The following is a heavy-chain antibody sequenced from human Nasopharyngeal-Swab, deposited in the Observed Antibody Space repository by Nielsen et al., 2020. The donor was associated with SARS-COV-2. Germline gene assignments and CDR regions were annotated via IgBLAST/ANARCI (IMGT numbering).Heavy chain of an antibody. CDR1: GCSISSSSYY. J-gene: IGHJ6*03. D-gene: IGHD6-19*01. CDR3: ARMAGDYYYYMDV. Sequence: GSLSLSCTVSGCSISSSSYYWVWIRQPPGKGLEGIGSIYYSGSTYYNPSLKSRVTISVDTSKNQFSLKLSSVTAADTAVYYCARMAGDYYYYMDVWGKGTTVTVSS. V-gene: IGHV4-39*01. CDR2: IYYSGST.